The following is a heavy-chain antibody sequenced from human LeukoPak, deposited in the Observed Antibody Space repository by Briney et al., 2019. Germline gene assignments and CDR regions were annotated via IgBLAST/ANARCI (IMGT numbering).Heavy chain of an antibody. D-gene: IGHD6-13*01. CDR2: IQQDGRQK. CDR1: GFTLSSYW. J-gene: IGHJ5*02. V-gene: IGHV3-7*01. CDR3: ARVIASSWYHRFDP. Sequence: GRSLRLSCAASGFTLSSYWMSWVRQAPGKGREWVANIQQDGRQKFYVGSVKGRLTISRDNAKNSLYRQMNRLRAEDTAVYYCARVIASSWYHRFDPWGEGTHVTVSS.